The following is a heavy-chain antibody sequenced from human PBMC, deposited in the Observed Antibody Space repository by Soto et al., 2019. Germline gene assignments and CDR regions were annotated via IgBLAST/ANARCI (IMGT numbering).Heavy chain of an antibody. CDR3: ARDRGLISSYYYYGMDV. V-gene: IGHV4-61*01. J-gene: IGHJ6*02. CDR1: GGSVSSGSYY. D-gene: IGHD3-10*01. Sequence: PSETLSLTCTVSGGSVSSGSYYWSWIRQPPGKGLEWIGYIYYSGSTNYNPSLKSRVTISVDTSKNQFSLKLSSVTAADTAVYYCARDRGLISSYYYYGMDVWGQGTTVTVSS. CDR2: IYYSGST.